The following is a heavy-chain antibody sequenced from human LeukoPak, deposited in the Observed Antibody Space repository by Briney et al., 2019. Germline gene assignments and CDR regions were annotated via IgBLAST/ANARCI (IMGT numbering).Heavy chain of an antibody. V-gene: IGHV4-59*08. CDR2: IYYSGST. D-gene: IGHD1-1*01. CDR1: GGSISSYY. Sequence: TSSETLSLTCTVSGGSISSYYWSWIRQPPGKGLEWIGYIYYSGSTNYNPSLKSRVTISVDTSKNQFSLKLSSVTAADTAVYYCARHRAGTTRDAFDIWGQGTMVTVSS. J-gene: IGHJ3*02. CDR3: ARHRAGTTRDAFDI.